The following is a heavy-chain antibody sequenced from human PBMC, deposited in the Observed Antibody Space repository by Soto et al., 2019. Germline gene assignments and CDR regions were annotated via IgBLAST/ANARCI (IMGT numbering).Heavy chain of an antibody. V-gene: IGHV4-31*03. J-gene: IGHJ4*02. D-gene: IGHD2-8*01. Sequence: PSETLSLTCTVSGGSVGSGGYYWSWIRQHPGTGLEWIGYIYYSGTTYFNPSLKSRASISLDTSKNEFSLKLTSVTATDTAVYYCARRALPQCINGVCYKDGFWDYWGQGALVTVSS. CDR1: GGSVGSGGYY. CDR3: ARRALPQCINGVCYKDGFWDY. CDR2: IYYSGTT.